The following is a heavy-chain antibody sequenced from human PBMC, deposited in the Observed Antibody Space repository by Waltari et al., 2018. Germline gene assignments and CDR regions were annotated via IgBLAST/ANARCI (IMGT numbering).Heavy chain of an antibody. D-gene: IGHD2-2*01. Sequence: EGQLVESGGGLVRPGGSLRLSCAASGFTFSSDSMKWVRQAPRKGLEWVSYISSSSSTRYYADSVKGRFTLSRDNAKNSLYLQTNSLSAEDTAVYYCAREEVGLDYWGQGTLVTVSS. CDR3: AREEVGLDY. CDR1: GFTFSSDS. CDR2: ISSSSSTR. V-gene: IGHV3-48*01. J-gene: IGHJ4*02.